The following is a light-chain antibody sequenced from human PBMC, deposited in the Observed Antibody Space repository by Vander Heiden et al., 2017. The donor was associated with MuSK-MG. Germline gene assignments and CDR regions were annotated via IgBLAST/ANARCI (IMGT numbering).Light chain of an antibody. V-gene: IGKV1-33*01. Sequence: DIQMTQSPSSLSASVGDRVTITCQASQDISNYLNWYQQKPGKAPKLLIYDASNLEKGGPSRVRGSGSGKDFTFPISSLQPEDIATYYCQQYDNLPPGVTFGPGTKVDIK. CDR1: QDISNY. J-gene: IGKJ3*01. CDR2: DAS. CDR3: QQYDNLPPGVT.